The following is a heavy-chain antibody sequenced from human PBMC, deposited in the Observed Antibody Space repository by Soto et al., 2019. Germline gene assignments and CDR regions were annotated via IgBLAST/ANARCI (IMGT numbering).Heavy chain of an antibody. D-gene: IGHD3-10*02. CDR2: ISHSGST. J-gene: IGHJ1*01. Sequence: PSETLSLTCGVYGGSFSGYYWTWLRQPPGKGLEWIGEISHSGSTDYNPSLWGRVTISIDASKNQLSLNLNSVTAADTAVYYCARGTMTDWPLCSHSGQGILFTVSS. CDR1: GGSFSGYY. CDR3: ARGTMTDWPLCSH. V-gene: IGHV4-34*01.